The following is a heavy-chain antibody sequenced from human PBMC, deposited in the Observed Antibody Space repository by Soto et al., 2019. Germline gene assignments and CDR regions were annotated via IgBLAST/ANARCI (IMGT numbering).Heavy chain of an antibody. Sequence: EVQLVESGGGLVQPGGSLRLSCVASGFTFSTDTMNWVRQAPGKGLEWVAHISTSGATRYYADSVKGRFTISRDNAKTSLYRQLDSWRNEATPVYYCAGFFGIGFDPGGKETLVPLPS. V-gene: IGHV3-48*02. D-gene: IGHD6-25*01. CDR3: AGFFGIGFDP. CDR1: GFTFSTDT. CDR2: ISTSGATR. J-gene: IGHJ5*02.